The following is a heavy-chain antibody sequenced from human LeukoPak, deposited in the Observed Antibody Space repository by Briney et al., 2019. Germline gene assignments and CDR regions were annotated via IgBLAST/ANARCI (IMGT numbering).Heavy chain of an antibody. CDR3: ARDSDWNDGLDY. J-gene: IGHJ4*02. Sequence: GGSLRLSCAASGFTFSSYEMNWVRQAPGKGLEWVSSISTSSLYIYYADSVKGRFTVPRNNARNSLYLQVDSLRAEDTAVYYCARDSDWNDGLDYWGQGTLVTVSS. CDR2: ISTSSLYI. V-gene: IGHV3-21*01. CDR1: GFTFSSYE. D-gene: IGHD1-1*01.